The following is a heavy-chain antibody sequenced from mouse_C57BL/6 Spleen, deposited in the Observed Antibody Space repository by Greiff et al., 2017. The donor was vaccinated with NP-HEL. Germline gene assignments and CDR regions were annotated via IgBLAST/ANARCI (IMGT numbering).Heavy chain of an antibody. Sequence: QVQLKQPGAELVRPGSSVKLSCKASGYTFTSYWMHWVKQRPIQGLEWIGNIDPSDSETHYNQKFKDKATLTVDKSSSTAYMQLSSLTSEDSAVYYCARGDGYGYFDVWGTGTTVTVSS. D-gene: IGHD2-3*01. V-gene: IGHV1-52*01. CDR1: GYTFTSYW. CDR2: IDPSDSET. J-gene: IGHJ1*03. CDR3: ARGDGYGYFDV.